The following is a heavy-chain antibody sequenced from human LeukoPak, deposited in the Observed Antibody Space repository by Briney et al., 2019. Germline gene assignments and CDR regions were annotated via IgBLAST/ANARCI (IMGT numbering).Heavy chain of an antibody. CDR3: ARFSPSYYDSSGSPDY. J-gene: IGHJ4*02. V-gene: IGHV1-2*02. D-gene: IGHD3-22*01. Sequence: ASVKVSCKASGYTFTGYYIHWVRQAPGQGLEWMGWINPDSGGTNYAQEFQGRVTMTRDTSITTAYMELSSLRAEDTAVYYCARFSPSYYDSSGSPDYWGQGTLVTVSS. CDR1: GYTFTGYY. CDR2: INPDSGGT.